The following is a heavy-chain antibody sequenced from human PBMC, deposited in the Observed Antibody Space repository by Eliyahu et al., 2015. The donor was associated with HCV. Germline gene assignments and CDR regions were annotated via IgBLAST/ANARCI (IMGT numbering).Heavy chain of an antibody. D-gene: IGHD2/OR15-2a*01. J-gene: IGHJ4*02. CDR3: ARQYCDSTSCHNYFDY. CDR1: GYRFGXFY. Sequence: VQLVQSGAEVREPGASVMVSCXTSGYRFGXFYLHWVRQAPGQRLEWMGTINPDNGGTDYAXKFQDWVTXTRXSSIGAAYLELNSLKSDDTAIYYCARQYCDSTSCHNYFDYWGQGTLVTVSS. CDR2: INPDNGGT. V-gene: IGHV1-2*04.